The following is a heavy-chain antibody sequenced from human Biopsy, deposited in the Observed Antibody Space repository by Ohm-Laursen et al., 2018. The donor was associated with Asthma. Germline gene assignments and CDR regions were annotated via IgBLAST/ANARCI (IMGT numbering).Heavy chain of an antibody. D-gene: IGHD6-19*01. CDR2: ISHSGST. J-gene: IGHJ6*02. CDR3: ARAQAVQYYYGMDV. CDR1: GGSISSGGY. Sequence: SDTLSLTCAVSGGSISSGGYWTWIRQPPGKGLEWIGYISHSGSTYFNPYLKSRVTISLDRTKSQFSLKLSSVTAADTALYYCARAQAVQYYYGMDVWGQGTTVIVSS. V-gene: IGHV4-30-2*01.